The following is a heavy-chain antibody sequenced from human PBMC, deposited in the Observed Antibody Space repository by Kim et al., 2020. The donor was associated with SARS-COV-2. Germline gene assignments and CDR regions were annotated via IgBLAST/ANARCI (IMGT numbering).Heavy chain of an antibody. J-gene: IGHJ5*02. CDR1: GFTFSSYG. V-gene: IGHV3-33*05. CDR2: ISYDGSNK. CDR3: ARERITMVRGVVYGNWFDP. D-gene: IGHD3-10*01. Sequence: GGSLRLSCAASGFTFSSYGMHWVRQAPGKGLEWVAVISYDGSNKYYADSVKGRFTISRDNSKNTLYLQMNSLRAEDTAVYYCARERITMVRGVVYGNWFDPWGQGTLVTVSS.